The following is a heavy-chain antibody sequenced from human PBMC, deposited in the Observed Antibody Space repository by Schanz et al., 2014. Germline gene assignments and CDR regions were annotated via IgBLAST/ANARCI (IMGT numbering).Heavy chain of an antibody. D-gene: IGHD3-9*01. CDR3: AKPEYDMMAGSYSRLDP. CDR2: ISVYNHNK. V-gene: IGHV1-18*01. CDR1: GYIFINSG. J-gene: IGHJ5*02. Sequence: QIQLVQSGPEVKKPGATVQVSCKASGYIFINSGISWVRQAPGQGLEWMRWISVYNHNKEYDQKFQGRVTMTTDTTTSTAYMALTLLIADNTAVYYGAKPEYDMMAGSYSRLDPWGQGTLVTVSS.